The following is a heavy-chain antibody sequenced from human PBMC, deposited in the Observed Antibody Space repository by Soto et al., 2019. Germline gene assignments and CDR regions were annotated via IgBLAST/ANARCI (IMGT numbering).Heavy chain of an antibody. CDR3: ARSQGLDMDAFDI. V-gene: IGHV1-2*04. CDR1: GYTFTGYY. D-gene: IGHD2-2*03. CDR2: INPNSGGT. Sequence: ASVKVSCKASGYTFTGYYMHWVRQAPGQGLEWMGWINPNSGGTNYAQKFQGWVNMTRDTSISTAYMELSRLRSDDTAVYYCARSQGLDMDAFDIWGQGTMVTVSS. J-gene: IGHJ3*02.